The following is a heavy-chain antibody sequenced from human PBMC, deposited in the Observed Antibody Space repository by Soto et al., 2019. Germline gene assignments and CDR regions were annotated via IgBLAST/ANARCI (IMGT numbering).Heavy chain of an antibody. Sequence: QVQLVESGGGVVQPGTSLRLSCAPSGLTFSSYGMHWGRQAPGKGLEWGAVIPYDGSKIYYPDSVKGRFTISRDNSKKPVFLQMISLREKNTAVYYLAKEGLLWLVPPGNIDVWGQGTTVTVSS. CDR3: AKEGLLWLVPPGNIDV. CDR1: GLTFSSYG. CDR2: IPYDGSKI. D-gene: IGHD6-19*01. J-gene: IGHJ6*02. V-gene: IGHV3-30*18.